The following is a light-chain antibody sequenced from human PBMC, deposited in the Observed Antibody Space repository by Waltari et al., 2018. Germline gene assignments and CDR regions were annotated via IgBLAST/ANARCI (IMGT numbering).Light chain of an antibody. CDR3: QSYTYDTSLTVSVA. Sequence: QSVLTQPPSVSGAPGQRVIISCTGNNPTLGAGFDVHWYQQLPGTAPKLLIFGNSQRPSGVPGRFSGSKSGTSASLAITSLQADDEADYYCQSYTYDTSLTVSVAFGGGTKVTVL. CDR1: NPTLGAGFD. V-gene: IGLV1-40*01. CDR2: GNS. J-gene: IGLJ2*01.